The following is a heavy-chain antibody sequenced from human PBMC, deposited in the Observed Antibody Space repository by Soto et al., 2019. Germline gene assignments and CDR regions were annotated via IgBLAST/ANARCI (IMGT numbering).Heavy chain of an antibody. D-gene: IGHD6-13*01. J-gene: IGHJ6*03. Sequence: QVQLVESGGGVVQPGRSLRLSCAASGFTFSSYGMHWVRQAPGKGLEWVAVIWYDGSSKYYADSVKGRFTISRDNSKNTLYLQMNSLRAEDTAVYYCAREGAAAGTYYYYMDVWGKGTTVTVSS. CDR1: GFTFSSYG. CDR3: AREGAAAGTYYYYMDV. CDR2: IWYDGSSK. V-gene: IGHV3-33*01.